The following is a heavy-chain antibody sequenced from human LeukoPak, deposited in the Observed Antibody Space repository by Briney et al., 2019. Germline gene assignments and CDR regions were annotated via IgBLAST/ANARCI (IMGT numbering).Heavy chain of an antibody. D-gene: IGHD6-13*01. CDR1: GGTFSSYA. Sequence: ASVKVSCKASGGTFSSYAISWVRQAPGQGLEWMGRIIPILGIANYAQKLQGRVTITADKSTSTACMELSSLRSEDTAVYYCARVRIAAAGAGNWFDPWGQGTLVTVSS. CDR2: IIPILGIA. CDR3: ARVRIAAAGAGNWFDP. J-gene: IGHJ5*02. V-gene: IGHV1-69*04.